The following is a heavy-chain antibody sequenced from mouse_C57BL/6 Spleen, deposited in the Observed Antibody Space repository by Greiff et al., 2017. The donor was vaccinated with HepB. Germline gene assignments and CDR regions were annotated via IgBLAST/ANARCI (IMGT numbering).Heavy chain of an antibody. CDR1: GFTFSDYG. Sequence: EVHLVESGGGFVKPGGSLKLSCAASGFTFSDYGMHWVRQAPEKGLEWVAYISSGSSTIYYADTVKGRFTISRDNAKNTLFLQMTSLRSEDTAMYYCARGRDYDDGMDYWGQGTSVTVSS. CDR2: ISSGSSTI. D-gene: IGHD2-4*01. CDR3: ARGRDYDDGMDY. J-gene: IGHJ4*01. V-gene: IGHV5-17*01.